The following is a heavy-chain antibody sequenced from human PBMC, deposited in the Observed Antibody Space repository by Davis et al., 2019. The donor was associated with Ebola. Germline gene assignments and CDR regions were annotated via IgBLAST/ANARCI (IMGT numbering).Heavy chain of an antibody. CDR1: GASIKSNN. D-gene: IGHD3-3*01. CDR2: IYNVGST. CDR3: AKFTSHWLWSPYGLDV. J-gene: IGHJ6*02. V-gene: IGHV4-59*13. Sequence: PSETLSLTCTVSGASIKSNNWSWIRQPPGKGLEWIGYIYNVGSTDYNPSLESRVTISFDTSKSQLSLKLTSVTAADTGFYYCAKFTSHWLWSPYGLDVWGRGTTVSVSS.